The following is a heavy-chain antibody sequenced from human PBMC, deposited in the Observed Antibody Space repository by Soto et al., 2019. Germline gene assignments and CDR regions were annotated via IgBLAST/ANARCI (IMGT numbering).Heavy chain of an antibody. J-gene: IGHJ3*02. Sequence: PSETLSLTCTVSGGSISSYYWSWIRQPPGKGLEWIGYIYYSGSTNYNPSLKSRVTISVDTSKNQFSLKLSSVTAADTAVYYCATHSSTSYDYIWGSYRYTGFSAFDIWGQGTMVTVSS. V-gene: IGHV4-59*08. D-gene: IGHD3-16*02. CDR1: GGSISSYY. CDR2: IYYSGST. CDR3: ATHSSTSYDYIWGSYRYTGFSAFDI.